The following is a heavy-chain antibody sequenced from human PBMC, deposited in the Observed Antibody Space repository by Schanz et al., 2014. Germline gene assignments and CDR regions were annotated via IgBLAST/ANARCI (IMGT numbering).Heavy chain of an antibody. J-gene: IGHJ5*02. Sequence: EVQLVESGGGLVRPGGSLRLSCTTSGLIFSTYTLNWVRQAPGKGLEWVSIIYSGVSTYYADSGKGRFTISRDNSKNTVYLQMNSLRTDDTAMYYCARDRRRYCSTASCLHDNWFDPWGQGTLVIVSS. CDR1: GLIFSTYT. CDR2: IYSGVST. CDR3: ARDRRRYCSTASCLHDNWFDP. D-gene: IGHD2-2*01. V-gene: IGHV3-66*02.